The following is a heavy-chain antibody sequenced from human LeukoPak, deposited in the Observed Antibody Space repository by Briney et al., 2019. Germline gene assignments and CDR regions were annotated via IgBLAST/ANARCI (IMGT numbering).Heavy chain of an antibody. CDR3: ARLTVTTGIDY. J-gene: IGHJ4*02. CDR2: IYHSGST. V-gene: IGHV4-38-2*01. Sequence: PSETLSLTCAVSGYSISSGYYWGWIRQPPGKGLEWIGGIYHSGSTYYNPSLKSRVTISVDTSKNQFSLKLSSVTAADTAVYYCARLTVTTGIDYWGQGTLVTVSS. CDR1: GYSISSGYY. D-gene: IGHD4-17*01.